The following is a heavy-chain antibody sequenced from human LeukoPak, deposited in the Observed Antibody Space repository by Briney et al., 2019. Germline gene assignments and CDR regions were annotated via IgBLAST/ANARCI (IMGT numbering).Heavy chain of an antibody. CDR2: IYYSGST. D-gene: IGHD3-22*01. CDR3: ARISWAYDSSGYVSY. J-gene: IGHJ4*01. V-gene: IGHV4-39*07. Sequence: SETLSLTCTVSGGSISSSTYYGGWIRQPPGKGLEWIGNIYYSGSTYYNPSLKSRVTISVDTSKNQFSLKLSSVTAADTAVYYCARISWAYDSSGYVSYRGQGTLATVSS. CDR1: GGSISSSTYY.